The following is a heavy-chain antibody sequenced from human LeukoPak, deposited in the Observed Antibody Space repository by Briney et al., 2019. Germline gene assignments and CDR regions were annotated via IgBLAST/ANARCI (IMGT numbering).Heavy chain of an antibody. CDR1: GFTFSSYA. CDR2: IWYDGSNK. Sequence: SGGSLRLSCAASGFTFSSYAMSWVRQAPGKGLEWVAVIWYDGSNKYYADSVKGRFTISRDNSKNTLYLQMNSLRAEDTAVYYCARDAYYYDSSFQYWGQGTLVTVSS. V-gene: IGHV3-33*08. CDR3: ARDAYYYDSSFQY. J-gene: IGHJ4*02. D-gene: IGHD3-22*01.